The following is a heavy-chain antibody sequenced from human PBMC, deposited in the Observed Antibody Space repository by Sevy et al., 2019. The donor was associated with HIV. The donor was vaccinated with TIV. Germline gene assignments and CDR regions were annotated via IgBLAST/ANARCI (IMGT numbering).Heavy chain of an antibody. CDR3: ARLGRGEILYYFDQ. Sequence: SETLSLTCTVSGGSISSTSYYWGWIRQPPGKGLEWIGNIDYSGSTSYNPPPKSRVTISVDTSKNQFSLKLRSVTAADTAVYYCARLGRGEILYYFDQWGQGTLVTVSS. D-gene: IGHD3-10*01. J-gene: IGHJ4*02. V-gene: IGHV4-39*01. CDR1: GGSISSTSYY. CDR2: IDYSGST.